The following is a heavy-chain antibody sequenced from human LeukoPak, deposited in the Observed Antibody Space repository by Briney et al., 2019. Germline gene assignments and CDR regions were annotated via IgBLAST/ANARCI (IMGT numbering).Heavy chain of an antibody. CDR3: ARDQDGDYGNNWFDP. CDR2: IIPILGIA. J-gene: IGHJ5*02. Sequence: SVKVSCKASGGTFSSYAISWVRQAPGQGLEWMGRIIPILGIANYAQKFQGRVTITADKSTSTAYMELSSLRSEDTAVYYCARDQDGDYGNNWFDPWGQGTLVTVSS. D-gene: IGHD4-17*01. CDR1: GGTFSSYA. V-gene: IGHV1-69*04.